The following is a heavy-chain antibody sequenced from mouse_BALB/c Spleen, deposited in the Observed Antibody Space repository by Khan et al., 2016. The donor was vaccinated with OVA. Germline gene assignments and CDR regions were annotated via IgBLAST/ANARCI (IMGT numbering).Heavy chain of an antibody. CDR3: ARMARTIN. CDR1: GFTFSSYG. Sequence: EVQLQESGGGLVQPGGSLKLSCAASGFTFSSYGMSWVRQTPDKRLELVATINSNGGSTYYHDSVKGRSTITRDNAKNTLYLQMSSLKSEDTAMYYCARMARTINWGQGTTLTVSA. V-gene: IGHV5-6-3*01. CDR2: INSNGGST. J-gene: IGHJ2*01.